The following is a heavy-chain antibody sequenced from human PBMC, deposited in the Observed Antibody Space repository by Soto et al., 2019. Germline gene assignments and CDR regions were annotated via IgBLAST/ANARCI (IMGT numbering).Heavy chain of an antibody. V-gene: IGHV3-7*01. D-gene: IGHD2-15*01. CDR3: AREGDCSGGGCDTGLKN. CDR2: IKHDGSEQ. CDR1: GFTFSNFW. Sequence: EVHLVESGGGLVQPGGSLRLSCAVSGFTFSNFWMSWVRQAPGKGPEWVANIKHDGSEQYYVDSVKGRFTISRDNAKNSVSPQMTSLRGDDTAVYYCAREGDCSGGGCDTGLKNWGQGTRVTVSS. J-gene: IGHJ4*02.